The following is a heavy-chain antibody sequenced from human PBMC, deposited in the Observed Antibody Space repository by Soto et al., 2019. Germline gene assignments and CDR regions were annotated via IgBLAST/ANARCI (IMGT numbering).Heavy chain of an antibody. CDR1: GFTVSSNY. Sequence: GGSLRLSCAASGFTVSSNYMSWVRQAPGKGLEWVSVIYSGGSTYYADSVKGRFTISRDNSKNTLYLQMNSLRAADTAVYYCARGRDYGDYGGFFDYWGQGTLVTVSS. CDR2: IYSGGST. V-gene: IGHV3-53*01. D-gene: IGHD4-17*01. J-gene: IGHJ4*02. CDR3: ARGRDYGDYGGFFDY.